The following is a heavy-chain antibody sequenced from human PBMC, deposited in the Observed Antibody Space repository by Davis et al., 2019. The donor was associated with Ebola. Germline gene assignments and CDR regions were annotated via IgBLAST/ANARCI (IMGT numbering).Heavy chain of an antibody. D-gene: IGHD2-2*01. V-gene: IGHV4-39*01. CDR3: ARLGYRLFDP. Sequence: SETLSLTCSVSGGSISSSGYSWGWIRQSPGKGLEWIGSIYYSGSTYYNPSLKSRVTISVDTSKKQLSLKLSSVTAADTAVYYCARLGYRLFDPWGQGTLVTVSS. CDR2: IYYSGST. CDR1: GGSISSSGYS. J-gene: IGHJ5*02.